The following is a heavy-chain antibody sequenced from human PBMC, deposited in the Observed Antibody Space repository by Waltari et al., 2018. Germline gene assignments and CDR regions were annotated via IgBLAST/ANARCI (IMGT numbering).Heavy chain of an antibody. CDR3: ARAWGLQDPFDY. D-gene: IGHD3-16*01. Sequence: QVQLQQWGAGLLKPSETLSLTCAVYGGSFSGYYWSWTRQPPGKGLEWIGEINHSWSTYYNPSLKSRVTISVDTSKNQFSLKLSSVTAADTAVYYCARAWGLQDPFDYWGQGTLVTVSS. J-gene: IGHJ4*02. CDR2: INHSWST. V-gene: IGHV4-34*01. CDR1: GGSFSGYY.